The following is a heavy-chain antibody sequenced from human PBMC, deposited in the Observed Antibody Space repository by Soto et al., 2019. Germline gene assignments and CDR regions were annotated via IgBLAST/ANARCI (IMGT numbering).Heavy chain of an antibody. V-gene: IGHV3-11*06. D-gene: IGHD2-2*01. J-gene: IGHJ6*02. Sequence: PGGSLRLSCAASGFTFSDYYMSWIRQAPEKGLEWVSYISSSSSYTNYADSVKGRFTISRDNAKNSLYLQMNSLRAEDTAVYYCARASKGVVVPAAAIGRYGMDVWGQGTTVTVSS. CDR3: ARASKGVVVPAAAIGRYGMDV. CDR1: GFTFSDYY. CDR2: ISSSSSYT.